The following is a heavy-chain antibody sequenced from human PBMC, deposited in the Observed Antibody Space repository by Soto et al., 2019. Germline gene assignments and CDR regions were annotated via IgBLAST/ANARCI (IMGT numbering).Heavy chain of an antibody. CDR3: AREGPGFGVVSSSAFDI. D-gene: IGHD3-3*01. CDR2: INPSGGST. V-gene: IGHV1-46*01. J-gene: IGHJ3*02. Sequence: ASVKVSCKASGYTFTSYYMHWVRQAPGQGLEWMGIINPSGGSTSYAQKFQGRVTMTRVTSTSTVYMELSSLRSEDTAVYYCAREGPGFGVVSSSAFDIWGQGTMVTVSS. CDR1: GYTFTSYY.